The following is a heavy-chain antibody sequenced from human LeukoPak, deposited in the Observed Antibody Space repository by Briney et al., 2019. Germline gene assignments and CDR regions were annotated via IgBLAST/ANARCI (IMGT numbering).Heavy chain of an antibody. D-gene: IGHD2-2*01. J-gene: IGHJ6*03. CDR3: ARADACSSTSCRYYYYYMDV. V-gene: IGHV1-18*01. CDR2: ISAYNGNT. Sequence: ASVKVSCKASGYTFTSYGISWVRQAPGQGLEWMGWISAYNGNTNYAQKLQGRVTMTTDTSTSTAYMELSSLRSEDTAVYYCARADACSSTSCRYYYYYMDVWGKGTTVTVSS. CDR1: GYTFTSYG.